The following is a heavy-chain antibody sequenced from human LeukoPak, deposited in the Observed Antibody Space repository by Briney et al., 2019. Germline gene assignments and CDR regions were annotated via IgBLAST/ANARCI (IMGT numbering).Heavy chain of an antibody. J-gene: IGHJ4*02. CDR1: GFTFADYG. D-gene: IGHD6-19*01. Sequence: GGSLRLSCAASGFTFADYGMHWVRQAPGKGLEWVSSISWNSANIAYADSVKGRFTISRDNARNSLYLQMNSLRVEDTAVYYCARVHSSGWNWGQGTLVTVSS. V-gene: IGHV3-9*01. CDR2: ISWNSANI. CDR3: ARVHSSGWN.